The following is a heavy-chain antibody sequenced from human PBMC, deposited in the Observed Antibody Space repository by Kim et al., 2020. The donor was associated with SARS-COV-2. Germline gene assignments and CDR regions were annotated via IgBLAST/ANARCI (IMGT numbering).Heavy chain of an antibody. Sequence: SETLSLTCTVSGGSISSGDYYWSWIRQPPGKGLEWIGYIYYSGSTYYNPSLKSRVTISVDTSKNQFSLKLSSVTAADTAVYYCAREVDSGTESTLNWFDPGGQGTLVTVSS. D-gene: IGHD3-10*01. V-gene: IGHV4-30-4*01. CDR2: IYYSGST. CDR3: AREVDSGTESTLNWFDP. J-gene: IGHJ5*02. CDR1: GGSISSGDYY.